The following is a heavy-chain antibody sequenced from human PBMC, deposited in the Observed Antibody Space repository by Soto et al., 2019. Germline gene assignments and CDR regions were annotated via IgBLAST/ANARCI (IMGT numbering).Heavy chain of an antibody. D-gene: IGHD5-18*01. CDR2: ISSSGSTI. Sequence: GGSLRLSCAASGFTFSSYEMNWVRQAPGKGLEWVSYISSSGSTIYYADSVKGRFTISRDNAKNSLYLQMNSLRAEDTAVYYCARAILQLRRYYGMDVWGQGTTVTVSS. J-gene: IGHJ6*02. CDR3: ARAILQLRRYYGMDV. CDR1: GFTFSSYE. V-gene: IGHV3-48*03.